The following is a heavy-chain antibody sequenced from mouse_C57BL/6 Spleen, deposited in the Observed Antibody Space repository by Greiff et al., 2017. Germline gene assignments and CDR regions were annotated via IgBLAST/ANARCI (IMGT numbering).Heavy chain of an antibody. CDR1: GYTFTSYW. CDR3: ARGLYYMDY. J-gene: IGHJ2*01. Sequence: VQLQQPGAELVKPGASVKMSCKASGYTFTSYWINWVKQRPGQGLEWIGDIYPGSGSTNYNEKFKSKATLTVDTSSSTAYMQLSSLTSEDSADYCCARGLYYMDYWGQGTTLTVSS. CDR2: IYPGSGST. V-gene: IGHV1-55*01.